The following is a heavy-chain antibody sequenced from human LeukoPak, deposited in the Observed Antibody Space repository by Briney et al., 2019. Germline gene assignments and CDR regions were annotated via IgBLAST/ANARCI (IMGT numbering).Heavy chain of an antibody. Sequence: GGSPRLSCAASGLTISSHWMHWVRQVPGKGLVWVSRINSDGSSTNYADSVKGRLTISRDNAKNTLYLQMNSLRAEDTAVYYCARGRGPYGWFDPWGQGTLVTVSS. D-gene: IGHD3-10*01. J-gene: IGHJ5*02. CDR2: INSDGSST. CDR3: ARGRGPYGWFDP. CDR1: GLTISSHW. V-gene: IGHV3-74*01.